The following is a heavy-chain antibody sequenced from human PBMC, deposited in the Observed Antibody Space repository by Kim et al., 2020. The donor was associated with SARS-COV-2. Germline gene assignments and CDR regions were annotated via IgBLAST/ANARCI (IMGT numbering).Heavy chain of an antibody. Sequence: PPLTSRVTISVDTSKNQFSLELSSVTAADTAVYYCARAPAYNWNYHPFDYWGQGTLVTVSS. V-gene: IGHV4-39*01. CDR3: ARAPAYNWNYHPFDY. J-gene: IGHJ4*02. D-gene: IGHD1-7*01.